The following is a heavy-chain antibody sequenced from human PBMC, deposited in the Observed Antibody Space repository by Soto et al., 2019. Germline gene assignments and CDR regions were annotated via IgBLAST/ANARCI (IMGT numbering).Heavy chain of an antibody. Sequence: DVQLLESGGGLVQPGGSLRLSCAASGFTFSSYAMSWVRQAPGKGLAWVSTIGSGGRSTYYADSVKGRFTIARANSKKAFNLQMKSLRAEDTAVYYCAKIRHSIDYWGEGILVTVSS. D-gene: IGHD2-21*01. CDR3: AKIRHSIDY. CDR1: GFTFSSYA. CDR2: IGSGGRST. V-gene: IGHV3-23*01. J-gene: IGHJ4*02.